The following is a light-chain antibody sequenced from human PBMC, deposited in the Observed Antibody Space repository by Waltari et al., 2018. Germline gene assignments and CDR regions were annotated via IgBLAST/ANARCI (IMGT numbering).Light chain of an antibody. J-gene: IGKJ4*01. CDR1: QSISKW. CDR2: KAS. V-gene: IGKV1-5*03. Sequence: DIQMTQSPSTLSAPVGDRVIFRCRASQSISKWLAWYPQKPGKAPKLLIYKASTLESGVPSRFSGSGSGTEFALTISSLQPDDVATYYCQQYNSYSLLSFGGGTKVEIK. CDR3: QQYNSYSLLS.